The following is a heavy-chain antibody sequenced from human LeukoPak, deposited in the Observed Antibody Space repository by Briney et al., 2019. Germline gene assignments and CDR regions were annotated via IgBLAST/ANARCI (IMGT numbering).Heavy chain of an antibody. CDR1: GFTFSSCS. J-gene: IGHJ4*02. Sequence: PGGSLRLSCAASGFTFSSCSMNWVRQAPGKGLEWVSSISSSSSYIYYADSVKGRFTISRDNAKNSLYLQMNSLRAGDRAVWYWASLGGGGYWGQGTLVTVSS. D-gene: IGHD3-16*01. V-gene: IGHV3-21*01. CDR3: ASLGGGGY. CDR2: ISSSSSYI.